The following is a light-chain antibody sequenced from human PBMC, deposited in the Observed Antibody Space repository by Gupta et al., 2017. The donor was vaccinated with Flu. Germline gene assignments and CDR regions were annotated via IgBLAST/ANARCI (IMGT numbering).Light chain of an antibody. Sequence: QSVLTQPPSASGTPGQTVTISCSGSRSNIGANPVTWYQQVPGTAPKLLIHSNNQRPAGVPDRFSGSKSGTSASLAISGLQSENEADYYCAAWDDGLSARVFGGGTKLTVL. CDR1: RSNIGANP. J-gene: IGLJ2*01. CDR2: SNN. CDR3: AAWDDGLSARV. V-gene: IGLV1-44*01.